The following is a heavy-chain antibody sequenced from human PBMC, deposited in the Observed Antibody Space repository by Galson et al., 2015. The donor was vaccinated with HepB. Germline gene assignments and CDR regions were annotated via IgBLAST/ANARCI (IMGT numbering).Heavy chain of an antibody. D-gene: IGHD7-27*01. J-gene: IGHJ4*02. V-gene: IGHV6-1*01. CDR1: GDSVSSNGAA. Sequence: CAISGDSVSSNGAAWNWIRQSPSRGLEWLGRTYYRSKWYYGYAVSVKSRITINPDTSKNQFSLHLNSVTPEDTAAYYCARSAGDLDYWGQGILVTVSS. CDR2: TYYRSKWYY. CDR3: ARSAGDLDY.